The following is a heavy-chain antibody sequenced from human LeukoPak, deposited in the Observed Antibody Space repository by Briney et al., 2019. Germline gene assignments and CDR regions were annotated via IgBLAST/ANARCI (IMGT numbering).Heavy chain of an antibody. CDR3: ARRLQSYWFDP. J-gene: IGHJ5*02. Sequence: SETLSLTCTVSGGSISSYYWSWIRQPPGKGLEWIGYIYYSGSTNYNPSLKSRVTISVDTSKNQFSLRLSSVTAADTAVYYCARRLQSYWFDPWGQGVLVTVSS. D-gene: IGHD5-24*01. V-gene: IGHV4-59*08. CDR1: GGSISSYY. CDR2: IYYSGST.